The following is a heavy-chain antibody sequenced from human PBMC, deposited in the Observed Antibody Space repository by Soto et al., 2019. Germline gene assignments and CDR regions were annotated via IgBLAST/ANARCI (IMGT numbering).Heavy chain of an antibody. CDR1: GFTFSSYA. Sequence: PGGSLRLSCAASGFTFSSYAMSWVRQAPGKGLVWVSSITGSGVSTYYADSVRGRFTISRDNSKNTLYLQMSSLRAEDAARYYCAKDSIPYSSSYDLDHWGRGALVTVSS. V-gene: IGHV3-23*01. D-gene: IGHD6-6*01. CDR2: ITGSGVST. CDR3: AKDSIPYSSSYDLDH. J-gene: IGHJ4*02.